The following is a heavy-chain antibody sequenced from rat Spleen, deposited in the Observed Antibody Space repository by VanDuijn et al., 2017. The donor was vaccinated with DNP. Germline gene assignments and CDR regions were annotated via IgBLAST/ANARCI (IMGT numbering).Heavy chain of an antibody. V-gene: IGHV5-20*01. Sequence: EVQLVESGGGLVQPGRSLKLSCTASGFTFSNFYMAWVRQAPTKGLEWVASISYDGGSTYYRDSVKGRFTISRDNAKSSLYLQMDSLRSEDTATYYCTTLTPGMDAWGQGTSVTVSS. CDR2: ISYDGGST. J-gene: IGHJ4*01. CDR3: TTLTPGMDA. D-gene: IGHD1-4*01. CDR1: GFTFSNFY.